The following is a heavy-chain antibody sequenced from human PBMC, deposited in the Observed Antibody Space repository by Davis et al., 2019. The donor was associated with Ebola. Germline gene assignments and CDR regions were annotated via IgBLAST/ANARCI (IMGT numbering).Heavy chain of an antibody. Sequence: GESLKISCQASGYTFTRYWIVWVRQMPGKGLEWMGIIFTGDSDTRYSPSFQGQVTFSVDKSIRTAYLHWNSLKASDTATYYCARQGTTSWDSWGQGTLVTVSS. V-gene: IGHV5-51*01. CDR2: IFTGDSDT. CDR1: GYTFTRYW. J-gene: IGHJ4*02. D-gene: IGHD2-2*01. CDR3: ARQGTTSWDS.